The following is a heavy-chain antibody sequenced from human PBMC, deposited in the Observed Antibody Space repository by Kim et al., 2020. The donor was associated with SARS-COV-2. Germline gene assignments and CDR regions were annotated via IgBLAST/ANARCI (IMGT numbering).Heavy chain of an antibody. D-gene: IGHD3-10*01. J-gene: IGHJ4*02. V-gene: IGHV1-18*01. CDR3: ARDRSTYYYGSGSYL. CDR1: GYTFTSYG. CDR2: ISAYNGNT. Sequence: ASVKVSCKASGYTFTSYGISWVRQAPGQGLEWMGWISAYNGNTNYAQKLQGRVTMTTDTSTSTAYMELRSLRSDDTAVYYCARDRSTYYYGSGSYLWGQGTLVTVSS.